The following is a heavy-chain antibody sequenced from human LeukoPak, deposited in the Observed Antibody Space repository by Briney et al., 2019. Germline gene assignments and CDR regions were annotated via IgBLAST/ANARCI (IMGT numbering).Heavy chain of an antibody. J-gene: IGHJ4*02. Sequence: GGSLRRSCAASGFTCSSYWMSWVRQAPGKGLEWVANIKDDGSEKYYVYSVKGRFTISRDDAKNSLYLQMNSLRAEDTAVYYCARARDSSWDYWGQGTLVTVSS. CDR3: ARARDSSWDY. V-gene: IGHV3-7*03. CDR1: GFTCSSYW. CDR2: IKDDGSEK. D-gene: IGHD6-13*01.